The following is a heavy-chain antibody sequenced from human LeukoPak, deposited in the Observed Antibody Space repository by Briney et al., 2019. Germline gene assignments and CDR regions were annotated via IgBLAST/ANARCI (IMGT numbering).Heavy chain of an antibody. V-gene: IGHV4-39*01. D-gene: IGHD4-11*01. Sequence: SETLSLTCTVSGDSISNTAYWWGWIRQSPGKGLEWIGSASYFGTTSYSPSLKSRVTMSIDTSKKQFSLQLSSVIAADTAVYYCTRLPLDYSVDYWGQGALVSVSS. CDR1: GDSISNTAYW. J-gene: IGHJ4*02. CDR2: ASYFGTT. CDR3: TRLPLDYSVDY.